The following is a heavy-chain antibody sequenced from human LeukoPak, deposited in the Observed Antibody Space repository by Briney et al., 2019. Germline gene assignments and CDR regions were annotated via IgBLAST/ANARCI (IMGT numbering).Heavy chain of an antibody. CDR1: GFTFSSYG. Sequence: GGSLRLSCAASGFTFSSYGMHWVRQAPGKGLEWVAVISYDGSNKYYADSVKGRFTISRDNSKNTPYLQMNSLRAEDTAVYYCAKVRYCSSTSCYSFDYWGQGTLVTVSS. D-gene: IGHD2-2*02. V-gene: IGHV3-30*18. CDR3: AKVRYCSSTSCYSFDY. J-gene: IGHJ4*02. CDR2: ISYDGSNK.